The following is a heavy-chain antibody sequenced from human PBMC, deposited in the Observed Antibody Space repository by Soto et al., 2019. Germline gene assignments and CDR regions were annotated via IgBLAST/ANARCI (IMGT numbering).Heavy chain of an antibody. CDR3: ARGGYSYGPDGMDV. CDR1: GFTFSSYG. D-gene: IGHD5-18*01. J-gene: IGHJ6*02. V-gene: IGHV3-33*01. CDR2: IWYDGSNK. Sequence: QVQLVESGGGVVQPGRSLRLSCAASGFTFSSYGMHWVRQAPGKGLEWVAVIWYDGSNKYYADSVKGRFTISRDNSKNTLNRQMNSLRAEDTAVYYCARGGYSYGPDGMDVWGQGTTVTVSS.